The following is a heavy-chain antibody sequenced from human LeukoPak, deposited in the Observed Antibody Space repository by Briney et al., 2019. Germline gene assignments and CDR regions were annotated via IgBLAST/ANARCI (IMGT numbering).Heavy chain of an antibody. CDR1: GFTLSASA. V-gene: IGHV3-73*01. Sequence: GGSLRLSCAASGFTLSASAMHWVRQTSGKGLEWVGRIRSKANTYATAYAASVKGRFTISRDESKNTAYLEMNSLKIEDTAVYYCTRNWDYSDFFDYWGQGTLVTVSS. CDR2: IRSKANTYAT. CDR3: TRNWDYSDFFDY. J-gene: IGHJ4*02. D-gene: IGHD4-11*01.